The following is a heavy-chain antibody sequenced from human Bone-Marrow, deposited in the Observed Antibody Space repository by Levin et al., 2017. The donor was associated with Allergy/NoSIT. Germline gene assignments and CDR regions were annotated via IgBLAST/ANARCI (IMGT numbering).Heavy chain of an antibody. CDR3: VRAPGPILVAAPAGFDS. D-gene: IGHD2-21*01. J-gene: IGHJ4*02. CDR1: GFTFNNYW. CDR2: IVSDGIST. V-gene: IGHV3-74*01. Sequence: GGSLRLSCAASGFTFNNYWMHWVRQAPGKGLVWVSRIVSDGISTIYADSVKGRFTISRDNARNTLYLQMNSLRVEDTAVYYCVRAPGPILVAAPAGFDSWGQGTLVTVSS.